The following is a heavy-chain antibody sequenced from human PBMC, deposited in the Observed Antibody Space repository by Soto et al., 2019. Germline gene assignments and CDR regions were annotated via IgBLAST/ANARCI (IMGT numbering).Heavy chain of an antibody. J-gene: IGHJ4*02. CDR2: IRSKAYGGTT. CDR1: GFTFGDYA. D-gene: IGHD3-22*01. Sequence: GGSLRLSCTASGFTFGDYAMSWFRQAPGKGLEWVGFIRSKAYGGTTEYAASVKGRFTISRDDSKSIAYLQMNSLKTEDTAVYYCTREAKRRNYYDSSGYVDYWGQGTLVTVSS. V-gene: IGHV3-49*03. CDR3: TREAKRRNYYDSSGYVDY.